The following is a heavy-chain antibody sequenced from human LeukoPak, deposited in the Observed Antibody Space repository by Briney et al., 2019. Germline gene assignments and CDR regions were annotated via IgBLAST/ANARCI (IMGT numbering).Heavy chain of an antibody. CDR2: IYYSGST. D-gene: IGHD2-2*01. J-gene: IGHJ4*02. CDR3: ARHEYCSSTSCYFLRTFDY. Sequence: SETLSLTCTVSGGSISSSSYYWGWIRQPPGKGLEWIGSIYYSGSTYYNPSLKSRVTISVDTSKNQFSLKLSSVTAADTAVYYCARHEYCSSTSCYFLRTFDYWGQGTLVTVSS. V-gene: IGHV4-39*01. CDR1: GGSISSSSYY.